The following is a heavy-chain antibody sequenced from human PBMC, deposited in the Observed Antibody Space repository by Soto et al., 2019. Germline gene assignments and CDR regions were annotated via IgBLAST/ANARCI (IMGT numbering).Heavy chain of an antibody. CDR2: IDPSDSYT. J-gene: IGHJ6*02. CDR1: GYSFTSYW. Sequence: PGESLTISCKGSGYSFTSYWISWVRQMPGKGLEWMGRIDPSDSYTNYSPSFQGHVTLSAHQSISTAYLQSSSLKASDTAMYYCARRGGAYIAVDYYYYGMDVWGQGTTVTVSS. V-gene: IGHV5-10-1*01. CDR3: ARRGGAYIAVDYYYYGMDV. D-gene: IGHD6-19*01.